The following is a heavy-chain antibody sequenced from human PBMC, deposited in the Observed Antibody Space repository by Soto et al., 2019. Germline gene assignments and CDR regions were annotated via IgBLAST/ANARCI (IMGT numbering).Heavy chain of an antibody. V-gene: IGHV3-9*01. J-gene: IGHJ4*01. CDR1: VFTFGGYA. CDR3: AKDRNTAMVTGDFDY. D-gene: IGHD5-18*01. CDR2: VSWTNISF. Sequence: QPGGSLRLSCAASVFTFGGYAMHWVRQVPGMGLDWVSVVSWTNISFGYADSVKGRFTISRDNAKNSLYLQMNSLRREDTAFYYCAKDRNTAMVTGDFDYWGQGTMVTVSS.